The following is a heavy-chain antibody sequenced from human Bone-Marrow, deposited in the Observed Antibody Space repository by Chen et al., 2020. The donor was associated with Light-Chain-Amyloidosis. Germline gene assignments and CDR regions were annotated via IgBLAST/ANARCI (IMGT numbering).Heavy chain of an antibody. V-gene: IGHV4-34*01. J-gene: IGHJ3*02. CDR2: INHSGST. Sequence: QVQLQQWGAGLLKPSETLSLTCAVYGGAFSGYYWCWIRQPPGKGLEWIGEINHSGSTNYNPSLKGRVTISVAPSKTHFSRRLGSVTAADTAVYYCAGGSPIVVVPAAQEVGAFDIWAKGQWSPSLQ. D-gene: IGHD2-2*01. CDR1: GGAFSGYY. CDR3: AGGSPIVVVPAAQEVGAFDI.